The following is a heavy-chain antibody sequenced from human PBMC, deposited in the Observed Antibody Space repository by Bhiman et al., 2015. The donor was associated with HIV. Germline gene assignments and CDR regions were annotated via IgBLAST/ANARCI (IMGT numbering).Heavy chain of an antibody. CDR2: ISYHGSNK. Sequence: QVQLVESGGGVVQPGGSLRLSCAASGFTFSSYGMHWVRQAPGKGLEWVAFISYHGSNKYYGDSVKGRFTISRDNSKNTLFLQMSGLRPVDTAVYYCARGSSSSLSAERFDPWGQGTLVTVSS. J-gene: IGHJ5*02. D-gene: IGHD6-6*01. CDR3: ARGSSSSLSAERFDP. V-gene: IGHV3-30*02. CDR1: GFTFSSYG.